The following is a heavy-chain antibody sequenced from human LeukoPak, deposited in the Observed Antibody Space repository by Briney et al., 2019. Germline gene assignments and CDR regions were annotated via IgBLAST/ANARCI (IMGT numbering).Heavy chain of an antibody. V-gene: IGHV3-13*01. Sequence: PGGSLRLSCAASGFTFSSYVMHWVRQAPGEGLEWVSAFHTDGGTFYLDSVRGRFTVSREDATNSLYLQLDTLRAGDTAVYYCARGSGPGVTTIDSWGQGTLVLVSS. CDR1: GFTFSSYV. CDR3: ARGSGPGVTTIDS. CDR2: FHTDGGT. D-gene: IGHD4-17*01. J-gene: IGHJ4*02.